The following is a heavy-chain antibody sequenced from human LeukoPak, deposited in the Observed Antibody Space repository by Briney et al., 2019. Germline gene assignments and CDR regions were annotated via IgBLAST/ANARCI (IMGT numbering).Heavy chain of an antibody. CDR2: IYYTGSS. CDR1: GGSIRSSDDY. D-gene: IGHD3-10*01. Sequence: PSETLSLTCSVSGGSIRSSDDYWGFVRQTPGKGLEWMGSIYYTGSSHYNPSLKSRATISVDTSKNQFSLKLSSVTAADTAVYYCARDRVVRGVPPNWFDPWGQGTLVTVSS. V-gene: IGHV4-39*07. CDR3: ARDRVVRGVPPNWFDP. J-gene: IGHJ5*02.